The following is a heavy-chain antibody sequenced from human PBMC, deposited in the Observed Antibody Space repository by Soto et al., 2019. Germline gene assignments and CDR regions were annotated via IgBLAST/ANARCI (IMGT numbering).Heavy chain of an antibody. CDR1: GFTFSDYF. Sequence: GSLRLSCAASGFTFSDYFMTWVRQAPGKGLEWVATIKQDGNEKYYVDSVKGRFTISRDNAKNSLYLQMNALRAEDTAVYYCAIGHWLGKWGQGTLVTVSS. CDR3: AIGHWLGK. V-gene: IGHV3-7*01. CDR2: IKQDGNEK. D-gene: IGHD6-19*01. J-gene: IGHJ4*02.